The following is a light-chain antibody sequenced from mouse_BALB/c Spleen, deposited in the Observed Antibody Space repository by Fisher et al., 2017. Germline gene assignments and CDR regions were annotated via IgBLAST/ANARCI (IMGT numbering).Light chain of an antibody. CDR3: QQFTSSPYT. V-gene: IGKV4-79*01. CDR2: STS. Sequence: IVMTQTTAIMSASPGEKVTLTCSASSSVSSSYLYWYQQKSGASPKLWIYSTSNLASGVPARFSGSGSGTSYSLTISRMEGEDAATYYCQQFTSSPYTFGGGTKLEIK. J-gene: IGKJ2*01. CDR1: SSVSSSY.